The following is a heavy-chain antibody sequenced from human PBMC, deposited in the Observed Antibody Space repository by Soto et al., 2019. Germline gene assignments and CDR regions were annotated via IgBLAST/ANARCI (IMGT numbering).Heavy chain of an antibody. Sequence: QVQLVQSGAEVKKPGSSVKVSCKASGGTFSSYAISWVRQAPGQGLEWMGGIIPIFGTANYAQKFQGTVTITADEATSTAYMELSSLRSEDTAVYYCARALRYCISTSCPYGMDVWGQGTTVTVSS. CDR2: IIPIFGTA. D-gene: IGHD2-2*01. J-gene: IGHJ6*02. CDR1: GGTFSSYA. V-gene: IGHV1-69*12. CDR3: ARALRYCISTSCPYGMDV.